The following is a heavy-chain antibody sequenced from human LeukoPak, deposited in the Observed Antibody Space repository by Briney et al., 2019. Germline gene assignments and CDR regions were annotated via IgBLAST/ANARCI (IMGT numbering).Heavy chain of an antibody. CDR1: GFTVSSNY. CDR3: AKDLTQLVLAFDI. V-gene: IGHV3-53*05. Sequence: GSLRLSCSASGFTVSSNYMSWVRQAPGKGLEGVSVIYSGGSTYYADSVKGRFTISRDNRKNSLYPQMDSLRTEDSALYYCAKDLTQLVLAFDIWGQGTMVTVSS. CDR2: IYSGGST. J-gene: IGHJ3*02. D-gene: IGHD6-13*01.